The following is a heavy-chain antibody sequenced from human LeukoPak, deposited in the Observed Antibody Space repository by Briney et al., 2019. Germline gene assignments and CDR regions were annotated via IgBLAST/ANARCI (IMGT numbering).Heavy chain of an antibody. J-gene: IGHJ4*02. D-gene: IGHD2-2*02. CDR3: ARHVESRRRYTD. CDR1: GGSISSYY. Sequence: SETLSLTCTVSGGSISSYYWSWIRQPPGKGLEWIGYIYYSGSTNYNPSLKSRVTISVDTSKNQFSLKLSSVTAADTAVYYCARHVESRRRYTDWGQGTLVTVSS. V-gene: IGHV4-59*08. CDR2: IYYSGST.